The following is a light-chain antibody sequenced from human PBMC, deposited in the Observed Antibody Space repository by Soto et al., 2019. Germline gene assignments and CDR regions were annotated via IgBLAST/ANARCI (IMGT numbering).Light chain of an antibody. CDR2: AAS. V-gene: IGKV1-39*01. J-gene: IGKJ2*01. CDR3: QQSYSTLYT. CDR1: QSISSY. Sequence: DIQMTQSPSSLSASVGDIVTITCRASQSISSYLNWYQQKPGKAPKLLIYAASSLQSGVPSRFSGSGSGTDFTLTISSLQPEDFATYYCQQSYSTLYTFGQGNKLEI.